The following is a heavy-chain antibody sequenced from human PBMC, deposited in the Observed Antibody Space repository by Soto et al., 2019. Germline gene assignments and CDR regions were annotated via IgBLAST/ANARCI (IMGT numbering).Heavy chain of an antibody. J-gene: IGHJ6*02. CDR1: GFTFSSYG. D-gene: IGHD3-3*01. CDR3: AKDWPATLDYDFWSGPFVRYYGMDV. CDR2: ISYDGSNK. V-gene: IGHV3-30*18. Sequence: GGSLRLSCAASGFTFSSYGMHWVRQAPGKGLEWVAVISYDGSNKYYADSVKGRFTISRDNSKNTLYLQMNSLRAEDTAVYYCAKDWPATLDYDFWSGPFVRYYGMDVWGQGTTVTVSS.